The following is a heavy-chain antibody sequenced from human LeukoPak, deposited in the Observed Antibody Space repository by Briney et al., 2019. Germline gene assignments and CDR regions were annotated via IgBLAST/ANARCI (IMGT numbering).Heavy chain of an antibody. D-gene: IGHD1-1*01. Sequence: GGSLRLSCAASGFXVSTNYISWVRQAPGKGLEWVSLIYSGGKTNYADSVKGRFTISRDNSKNTLYLQMNSLSAEDTAVYYCARDRVNWNDVGGLFHYWGQGTLVTVTS. CDR1: GFXVSTNY. CDR2: IYSGGKT. CDR3: ARDRVNWNDVGGLFHY. V-gene: IGHV3-53*01. J-gene: IGHJ4*02.